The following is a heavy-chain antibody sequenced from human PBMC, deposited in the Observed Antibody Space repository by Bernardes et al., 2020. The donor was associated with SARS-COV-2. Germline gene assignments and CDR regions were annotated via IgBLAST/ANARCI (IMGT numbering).Heavy chain of an antibody. Sequence: GGSLRLFCVGSGFTFNTYAMYWVRQAPGKGLEYVSAISYNGGSAYYADSVKGRFTISRDNSQNTLFLQMRSLRVEDMAVYYCARAPITMVRGIELNYWGQGTLVTVSS. CDR1: GFTFNTYA. CDR2: ISYNGGSA. J-gene: IGHJ4*02. CDR3: ARAPITMVRGIELNY. D-gene: IGHD3-10*01. V-gene: IGHV3-64*02.